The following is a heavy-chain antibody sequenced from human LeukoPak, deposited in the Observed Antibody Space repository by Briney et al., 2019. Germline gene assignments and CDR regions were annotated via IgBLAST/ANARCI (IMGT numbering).Heavy chain of an antibody. CDR2: IYYSGST. V-gene: IGHV4-59*02. CDR3: AREGYSSSWYGGSIAYYFDY. CDR1: GFTVSRNY. J-gene: IGHJ4*02. Sequence: GSLRLSCAASGFTVSRNYMSWIRQPPGKGLEWIGYIYYSGSTNYNPSLKSRVTISVDTSKNQFSLKLSSVTAADTAVYYCAREGYSSSWYGGSIAYYFDYWGQGTLVTVSS. D-gene: IGHD6-13*01.